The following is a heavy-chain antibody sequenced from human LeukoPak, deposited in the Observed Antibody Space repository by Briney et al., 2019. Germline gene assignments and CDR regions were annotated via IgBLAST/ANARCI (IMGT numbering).Heavy chain of an antibody. CDR1: GGSISSYY. V-gene: IGHV4-59*01. D-gene: IGHD3-16*01. CDR3: ARLTTRPGGIRPLILDY. Sequence: SETLSLTCTVSGGSISSYYWTWIRQSPEEGLEWIGYIYDTGSTRYNPSLESRATISVDPSKNQFSLKLSAVTAADTAVYYCARLTTRPGGIRPLILDYWGQGTLVTVSS. CDR2: IYDTGST. J-gene: IGHJ4*02.